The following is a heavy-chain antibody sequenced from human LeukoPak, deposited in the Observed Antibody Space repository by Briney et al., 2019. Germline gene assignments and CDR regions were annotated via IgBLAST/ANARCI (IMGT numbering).Heavy chain of an antibody. D-gene: IGHD5-18*01. Sequence: GGSLRLSCAASGFTVSSNYMSWVRQAPGKGLEWVSVIYSGGSTYYADSVKGRFTIFRDNSKNTLYLQMNSLRAEDTAVYYCARVGDTAMVVDAFDIWGQGTMVTVSS. CDR3: ARVGDTAMVVDAFDI. V-gene: IGHV3-66*02. CDR2: IYSGGST. CDR1: GFTVSSNY. J-gene: IGHJ3*02.